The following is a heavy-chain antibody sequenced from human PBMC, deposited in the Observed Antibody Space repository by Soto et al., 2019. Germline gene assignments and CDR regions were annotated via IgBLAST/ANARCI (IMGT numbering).Heavy chain of an antibody. CDR1: GYTFTSYA. CDR3: ARDSDDYGDYVFWLAP. Sequence: ASVKVSCKASGYTFTSYAMHWVRQAPGQRLEWMGWINAGNGNTKYSQKFQGRVTITRDTSASTAYMELSSLRSEDTAVYYCARDSDDYGDYVFWLAPWGQGSLDTVSS. J-gene: IGHJ5*02. V-gene: IGHV1-3*01. CDR2: INAGNGNT. D-gene: IGHD4-17*01.